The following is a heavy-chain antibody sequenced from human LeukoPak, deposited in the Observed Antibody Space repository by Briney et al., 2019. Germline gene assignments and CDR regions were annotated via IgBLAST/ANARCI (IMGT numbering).Heavy chain of an antibody. CDR3: ARGEVGAPLDY. V-gene: IGHV3-30-3*01. J-gene: IGHJ4*02. CDR2: ISYDGSNK. CDR1: GFTFSSFW. Sequence: GGSLRLSCAASGFTFSSFWMIWVRQAPGKGLEWVAVISYDGSNKYYADSVKGRFTISRDNSKNTLYLQMNSLRAEDTAVYYCARGEVGAPLDYWGQGTLVTVSS. D-gene: IGHD1-26*01.